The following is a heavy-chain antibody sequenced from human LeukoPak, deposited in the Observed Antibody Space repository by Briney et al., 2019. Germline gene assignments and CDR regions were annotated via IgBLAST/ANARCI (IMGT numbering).Heavy chain of an antibody. CDR2: IYYSGST. CDR3: ARFAFGYDPLSDHPPVD. CDR1: GGSISSGGYY. Sequence: PSQTLSLTCTVSGGSISSGGYYWSWIRQHPGKGLEWIGYIYYSGSTYYNPSLKSRATISVDKSKSQFSLKLTSVTAADTAVYYCARFAFGYDPLSDHPPVDWGQGSLVTVSS. J-gene: IGHJ4*02. V-gene: IGHV4-31*03. D-gene: IGHD5-12*01.